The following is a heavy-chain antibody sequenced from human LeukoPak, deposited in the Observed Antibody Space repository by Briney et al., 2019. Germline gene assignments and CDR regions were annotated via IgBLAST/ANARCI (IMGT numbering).Heavy chain of an antibody. J-gene: IGHJ4*02. V-gene: IGHV1-18*01. CDR2: ISAYNGNT. CDR3: ARDPGYRVSAHPSPETKDIVVVPAAPIDY. D-gene: IGHD2-2*01. CDR1: GYSFTTSG. Sequence: ASVKVSCKASGYSFTTSGISWVRQAPGQGLEWMGWISAYNGNTNYAQKLQGRVTMTTDTSTSTAYMELRSLRSDDTAVYYCARDPGYRVSAHPSPETKDIVVVPAAPIDYWGQGTLVAVSS.